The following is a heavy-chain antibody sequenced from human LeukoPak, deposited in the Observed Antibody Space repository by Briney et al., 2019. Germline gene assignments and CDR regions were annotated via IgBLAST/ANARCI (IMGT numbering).Heavy chain of an antibody. CDR3: ARSDYYDSSGYLSWFDP. CDR2: IYDSGST. Sequence: SETLSLTCTVSGGSIRSSYYYWGWIRQPPGKGLEWIGSIYDSGSTNYNPSLKSRVTISVDTSKNQFSLKLSSVTAADTAVYYCARSDYYDSSGYLSWFDPWGQGTLVTVSS. J-gene: IGHJ5*02. V-gene: IGHV4-39*07. CDR1: GGSIRSSYYY. D-gene: IGHD3-22*01.